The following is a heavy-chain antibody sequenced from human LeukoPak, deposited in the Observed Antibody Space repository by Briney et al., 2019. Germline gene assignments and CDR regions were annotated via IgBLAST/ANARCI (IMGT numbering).Heavy chain of an antibody. CDR2: ISSSATN. D-gene: IGHD3-10*01. CDR3: AKDGSGSYYSYYYYYMDV. CDR1: GFTFSSYS. J-gene: IGHJ6*03. Sequence: PGGSLRLSCAASGFTFSSYSMNWVRQAPGKGLEWVSSISSSATNKYADSVKGRFTISRDSAKNSLYLQMNSLRVEDTAVYYCAKDGSGSYYSYYYYYMDVWGKGTTVTVSS. V-gene: IGHV3-21*01.